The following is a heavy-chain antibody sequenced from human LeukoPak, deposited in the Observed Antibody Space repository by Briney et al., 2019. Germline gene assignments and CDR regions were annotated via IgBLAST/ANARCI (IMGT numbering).Heavy chain of an antibody. J-gene: IGHJ2*01. D-gene: IGHD4-17*01. CDR1: GFTFSSYW. V-gene: IGHV3-74*01. CDR2: INSDGSST. Sequence: PGGSLRLSCAASGFTFSSYWMHWVRQAPGKGLVWVSRINSDGSSTSYADSVKGRFTISRDNAKNTLYLQMNSLRAEDTAVYYCARRVTTGSYFDLWGRGTLVTVSS. CDR3: ARRVTTGSYFDL.